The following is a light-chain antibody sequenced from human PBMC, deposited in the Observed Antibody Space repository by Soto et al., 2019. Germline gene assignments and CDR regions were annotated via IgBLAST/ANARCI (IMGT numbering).Light chain of an antibody. V-gene: IGLV1-40*01. Sequence: QSVLTQPPSVSGAPGQRVTISCTGSSSNIGAGYDVHWYQQFPGTAPKLLIYGNSNRPSGVPDRFSGSKSGTSASLAITGLQAEDEADYYCQSYDSNLSGVFGSGTKLTVL. CDR3: QSYDSNLSGV. J-gene: IGLJ1*01. CDR1: SSNIGAGYD. CDR2: GNS.